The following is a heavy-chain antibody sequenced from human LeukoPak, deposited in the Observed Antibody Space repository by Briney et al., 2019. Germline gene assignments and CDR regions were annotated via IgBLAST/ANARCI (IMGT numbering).Heavy chain of an antibody. CDR1: GGSINTGSYY. CDR2: IYYSGST. J-gene: IGHJ5*02. CDR3: ARSHWGPFGSRIANWFDP. D-gene: IGHD7-27*01. V-gene: IGHV4-39*07. Sequence: PSETLSLTCTVSGGSINTGSYYWGWIRQPPGKGLEWIGSIYYSGSTYSNPSLKSRVTISVDTSKNQFSLKLTSVTAADTAVYYCARSHWGPFGSRIANWFDPWGQGTLVSVSS.